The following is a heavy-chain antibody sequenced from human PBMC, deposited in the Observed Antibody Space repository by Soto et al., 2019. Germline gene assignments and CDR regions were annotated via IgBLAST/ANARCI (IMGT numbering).Heavy chain of an antibody. D-gene: IGHD6-6*01. J-gene: IGHJ6*02. Sequence: HSQTLSLTCAVSGDGVSATSAAWNWIRQSPSRGLEWLGRTYYRSRWNYDYAESLKSRMTITPDTSNNQFSLELNSVTPEDTAVYYCVRQPLGTLALYGMDVWGQGTTVTVSS. CDR1: GDGVSATSAA. CDR2: TYYRSRWNY. V-gene: IGHV6-1*01. CDR3: VRQPLGTLALYGMDV.